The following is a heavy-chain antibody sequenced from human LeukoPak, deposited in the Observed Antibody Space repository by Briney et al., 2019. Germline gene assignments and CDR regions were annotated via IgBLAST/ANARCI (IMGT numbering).Heavy chain of an antibody. V-gene: IGHV4-39*01. CDR2: IYYSGST. D-gene: IGHD6-19*01. J-gene: IGHJ4*02. CDR1: GGSISSSSYY. Sequence: SETLSLTCTVSGGSISSSSYYWGWIRQPPGKGLEWIGSIYYSGSTYYNPSLKSRVTISVGTSKNQFSLKLSSVTAADTAVYYCARRDSGWTSYYFDYWGQGTLVTVSS. CDR3: ARRDSGWTSYYFDY.